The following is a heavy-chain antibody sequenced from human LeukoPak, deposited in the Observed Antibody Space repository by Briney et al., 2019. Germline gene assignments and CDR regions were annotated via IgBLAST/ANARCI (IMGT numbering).Heavy chain of an antibody. V-gene: IGHV3-53*01. J-gene: IGHJ4*02. Sequence: GGSLRLSCAASGFTVSSNYMNWVRQAPGKGLEWVSVIYSGGSTYYADSVKGRFTISRDNAKNSLYLQMNSLRAEDTAVYYCARDFHDWGQGTLVTVSS. CDR3: ARDFHD. CDR2: IYSGGST. CDR1: GFTVSSNY.